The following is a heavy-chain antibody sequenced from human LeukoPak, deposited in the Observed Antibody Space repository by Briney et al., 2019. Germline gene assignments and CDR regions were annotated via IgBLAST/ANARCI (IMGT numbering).Heavy chain of an antibody. J-gene: IGHJ6*02. CDR3: ASVAVAGPYYYYYYGMDV. D-gene: IGHD6-19*01. CDR1: GFAVSSNY. V-gene: IGHV3-66*01. Sequence: GGSLRLSCAASGFAVSSNYMSWVRQAPGKGLEWVSVIYSGGSTYYADSVKGRFTISRDNSKNTLYLQMNSLRAEDTAVYYCASVAVAGPYYYYYYGMDVWGQGTTVTVSS. CDR2: IYSGGST.